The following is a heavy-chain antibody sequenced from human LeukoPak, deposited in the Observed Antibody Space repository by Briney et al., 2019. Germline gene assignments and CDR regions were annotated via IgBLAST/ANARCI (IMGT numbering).Heavy chain of an antibody. Sequence: SETLSLTCTVSGGSISSSSYYWGWIRQPPGKGLEWIGSIYYSGSTYYNPSLKSRVTISVDTSKNQFSLKLSSVTAADTAVYYCAWSGSPYHFDYWGQGTLVTVAS. CDR3: AWSGSPYHFDY. CDR2: IYYSGST. CDR1: GGSISSSSYY. J-gene: IGHJ4*02. D-gene: IGHD3-3*01. V-gene: IGHV4-39*01.